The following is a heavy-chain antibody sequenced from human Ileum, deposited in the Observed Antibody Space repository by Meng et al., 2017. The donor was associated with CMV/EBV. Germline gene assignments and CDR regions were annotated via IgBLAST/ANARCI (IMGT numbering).Heavy chain of an antibody. Sequence: GESLKISCAASGFTFSNAWMSWVRQAPGKGLEWVGRIKSKTDGGTTDYAAPVKGRFTISRDDSKNTLYLQMNSLKTEDTAVYYCTTGRYCSSTSCSFDYWGQGT. CDR1: GFTFSNAW. D-gene: IGHD2-2*01. V-gene: IGHV3-15*01. J-gene: IGHJ4*02. CDR3: TTGRYCSSTSCSFDY. CDR2: IKSKTDGGTT.